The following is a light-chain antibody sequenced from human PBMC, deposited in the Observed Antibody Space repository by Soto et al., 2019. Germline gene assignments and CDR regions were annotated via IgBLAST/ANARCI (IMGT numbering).Light chain of an antibody. V-gene: IGKV3-15*01. CDR2: DAS. CDR1: QSVRSN. J-gene: IGKJ5*01. Sequence: IVMTQSPATLSVSPGESATLSFRASQSVRSNLAWYQQRPGQAPRLLIYDASTRATDIPARFSGSGSGTDFTLTISRLKPEDFAVYYCQQYGYSPITFGQGTRLEI. CDR3: QQYGYSPIT.